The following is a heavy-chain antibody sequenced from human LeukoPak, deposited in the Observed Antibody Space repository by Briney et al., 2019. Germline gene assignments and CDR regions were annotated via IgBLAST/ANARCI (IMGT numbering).Heavy chain of an antibody. J-gene: IGHJ3*02. V-gene: IGHV3-9*03. Sequence: GGSLRLSCAASGFTFDNYAMHWVRQAPGKGLEWVSGISWNSGSIDYADSVKGRFTISRDNAKNSLYLQVNSLRVEDMALYYCVKALGTTDAFHIWGQGTMVTVSS. CDR3: VKALGTTDAFHI. CDR1: GFTFDNYA. D-gene: IGHD1-14*01. CDR2: ISWNSGSI.